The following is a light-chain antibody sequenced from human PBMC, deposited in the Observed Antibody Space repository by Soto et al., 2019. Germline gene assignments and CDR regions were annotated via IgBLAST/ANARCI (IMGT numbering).Light chain of an antibody. CDR2: DAS. J-gene: IGKJ4*02. CDR1: QSVSGY. CDR3: QQRSNCPST. V-gene: IGKV3-11*01. Sequence: EIALTQSPATLSLSPGNRATISCRASQSVSGYLAWYQQKPGQAPRLLIYDASNRATGIPARFSGSGSGTDFTLTITSLEPEDFAVYYCQQRSNCPSTFGGGTKVEI.